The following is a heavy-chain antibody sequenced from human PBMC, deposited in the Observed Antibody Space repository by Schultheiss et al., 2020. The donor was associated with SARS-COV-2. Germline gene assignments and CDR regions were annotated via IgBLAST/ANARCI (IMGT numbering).Heavy chain of an antibody. CDR1: GFTFGDYA. V-gene: IGHV3-23*01. J-gene: IGHJ4*02. D-gene: IGHD3-22*01. CDR2: ISGSGGTT. Sequence: GESLKISCTASGFTFGDYAMSWFRQAPGKGLEWVSAISGSGGTTYYADSVKGRFTISRDNSKNTLYLQMNSLRAEDTAVYYCARGHSSGYYNYFDYWGQGTLVTVSS. CDR3: ARGHSSGYYNYFDY.